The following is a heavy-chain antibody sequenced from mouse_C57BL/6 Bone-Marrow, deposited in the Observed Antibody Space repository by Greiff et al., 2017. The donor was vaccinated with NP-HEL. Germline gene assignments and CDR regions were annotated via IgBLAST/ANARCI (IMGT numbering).Heavy chain of an antibody. CDR1: GFTFSSYG. J-gene: IGHJ3*01. CDR2: ISSGGSYT. V-gene: IGHV5-6*01. CDR3: ASPSSGSAWFAY. D-gene: IGHD3-2*02. Sequence: EVQVVESGGDLVKPGGSLKLSCAASGFTFSSYGMSWVRQTPDKRLEWVATISSGGSYTYYPDSVKGRFTISRDNAKNTMYLQMSSLKSEDTAMYYCASPSSGSAWFAYWGQGTLVTVSA.